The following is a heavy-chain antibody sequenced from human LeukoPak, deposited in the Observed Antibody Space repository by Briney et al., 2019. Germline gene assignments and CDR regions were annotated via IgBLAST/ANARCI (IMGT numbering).Heavy chain of an antibody. CDR2: INHSGST. CDR1: GGSFSSYY. J-gene: IGHJ4*02. V-gene: IGHV4-34*01. D-gene: IGHD2-8*01. Sequence: SETLSLTCAVYGGSFSSYYWSWIRQPPGKGLEWIGEINHSGSTNYNPSLKSRVTISVDTSKNQFSLKLSSVTAADTAVYYCAALTDKWGFDYWGQGTLVTVSS. CDR3: AALTDKWGFDY.